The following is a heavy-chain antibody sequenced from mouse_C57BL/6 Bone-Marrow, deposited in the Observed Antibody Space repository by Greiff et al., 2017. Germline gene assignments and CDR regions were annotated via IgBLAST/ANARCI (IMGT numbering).Heavy chain of an antibody. Sequence: EVMLVESGGGLVKPGGSLKLSCAASGFTFSSYAMSWVRQTPEKRLEWVATIRAGGSYTYYPDNVKGRFTISRDNAKNNLYLQMSHLKSEDTAMYYCARALISTVSYFDYWGQGTTLTVSS. D-gene: IGHD1-1*01. CDR2: IRAGGSYT. V-gene: IGHV5-4*03. CDR1: GFTFSSYA. J-gene: IGHJ2*01. CDR3: ARALISTVSYFDY.